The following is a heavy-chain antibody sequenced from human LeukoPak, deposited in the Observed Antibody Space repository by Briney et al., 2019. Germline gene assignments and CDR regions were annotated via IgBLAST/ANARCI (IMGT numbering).Heavy chain of an antibody. Sequence: ASVKVSCKASGYTFTVYYMHWVRQAPGQGLEWMGWINPNSGGTNYAQKFQGRVTMTRDTSISTAYMELSRLRSDDTAVYYCAREGDILTGYYNDRAYFDYWGQGTLVTVSS. CDR1: GYTFTVYY. CDR3: AREGDILTGYYNDRAYFDY. V-gene: IGHV1-2*02. J-gene: IGHJ4*02. CDR2: INPNSGGT. D-gene: IGHD3-9*01.